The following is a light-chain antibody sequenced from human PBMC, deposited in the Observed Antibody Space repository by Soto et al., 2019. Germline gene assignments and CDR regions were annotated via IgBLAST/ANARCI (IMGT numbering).Light chain of an antibody. Sequence: TQSPFSVSASVGDRVTITCRASQGISSWLAWYQQKPGQAPRLLIYAASTRATDIPDKFSGSGSGADFTLSISRLEPEDFAVYYCQHYDTSLRTFGPGTKVDIK. CDR1: QGISSW. V-gene: IGKV3-20*01. J-gene: IGKJ1*01. CDR2: AAS. CDR3: QHYDTSLRT.